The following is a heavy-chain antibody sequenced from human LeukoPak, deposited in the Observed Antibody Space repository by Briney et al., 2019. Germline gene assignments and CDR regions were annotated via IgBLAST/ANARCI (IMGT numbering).Heavy chain of an antibody. V-gene: IGHV3-21*01. J-gene: IGHJ3*02. D-gene: IGHD1-1*01. CDR1: GFTFSSYS. Sequence: GGSLRLSCAASGFTFSSYSMNWVRQAPGKGLEWVSSISSSSSYIYYADSVKGRFTISRDNTKNSLYLQMNSLRAEDTAVYYCARDYHLERAFDIWGQGTMVTVSS. CDR3: ARDYHLERAFDI. CDR2: ISSSSSYI.